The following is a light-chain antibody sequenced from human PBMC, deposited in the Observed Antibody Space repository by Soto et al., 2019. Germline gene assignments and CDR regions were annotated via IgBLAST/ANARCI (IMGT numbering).Light chain of an antibody. CDR1: QSVSSSY. CDR3: QQYGSSSGNT. V-gene: IGKV3-20*01. Sequence: EIVLTQSPGTLSLSPGERATLSCRASQSVSSSYLAWYQQKPGQAPRLLIYGDSNRAPGIPDRFSGSGSGSDFTLTIIRLEPEDFAMYYCQQYGSSSGNTFGQGTKLEIK. J-gene: IGKJ2*01. CDR2: GDS.